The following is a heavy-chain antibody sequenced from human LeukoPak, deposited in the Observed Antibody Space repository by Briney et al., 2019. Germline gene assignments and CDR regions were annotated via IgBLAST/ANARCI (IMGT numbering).Heavy chain of an antibody. V-gene: IGHV1-2*02. J-gene: IGHJ4*02. Sequence: ASVKVSCKASGYTFTGYYMHWVRQAPGQGLEWMGWINPNSGGTNYAQKFQGRVTMTRDTSISTAYMELSRLRSDDTAVYYCAARGGGYCSGGSCKTLFDYWGQGTLVTVSS. CDR3: AARGGGYCSGGSCKTLFDY. D-gene: IGHD2-15*01. CDR2: INPNSGGT. CDR1: GYTFTGYY.